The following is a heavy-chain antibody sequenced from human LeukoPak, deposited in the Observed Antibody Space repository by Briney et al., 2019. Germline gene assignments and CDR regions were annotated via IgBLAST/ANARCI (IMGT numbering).Heavy chain of an antibody. CDR3: ARDGYYGDYDFGAFGI. Sequence: GRSLRLSCAASGFTFSSYGMHWVRQAPGKGLEWVAVIWYDGSNKYYADSVKGRFTISRDNSKNTLYLQMNSLRAEDTAVYYCARDGYYGDYDFGAFGIWGQGTMVTVSS. D-gene: IGHD4-17*01. CDR2: IWYDGSNK. V-gene: IGHV3-33*01. J-gene: IGHJ3*02. CDR1: GFTFSSYG.